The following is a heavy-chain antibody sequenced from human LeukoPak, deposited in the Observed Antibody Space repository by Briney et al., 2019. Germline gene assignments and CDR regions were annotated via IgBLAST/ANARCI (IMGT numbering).Heavy chain of an antibody. Sequence: PSGTLSLTCTVSGGSISSYYWSWIRQTAGKGLEWIGRMYTSGNTDYNPSLKSRVTISVDTSKNQFSLKLSSVTAADTAVYYCARRRVVVAATYFDYWGQGTLVTVSS. J-gene: IGHJ4*02. CDR2: MYTSGNT. CDR1: GGSISSYY. D-gene: IGHD2-15*01. CDR3: ARRRVVVAATYFDY. V-gene: IGHV4-4*07.